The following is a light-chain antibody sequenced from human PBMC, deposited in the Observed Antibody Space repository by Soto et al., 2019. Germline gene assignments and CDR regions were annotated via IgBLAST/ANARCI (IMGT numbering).Light chain of an antibody. J-gene: IGKJ1*01. V-gene: IGKV3-11*01. CDR2: DTS. Sequence: EIVLTQSPATLSLSPGGRATLSCRASKSVGSSLAWYQQKPGQAPRLLIYDTSNSATGIPARFSGGGSGTDFTLTISSLEPEDFAVYYCQQRSTWPKTFGQGTKVEIK. CDR3: QQRSTWPKT. CDR1: KSVGSS.